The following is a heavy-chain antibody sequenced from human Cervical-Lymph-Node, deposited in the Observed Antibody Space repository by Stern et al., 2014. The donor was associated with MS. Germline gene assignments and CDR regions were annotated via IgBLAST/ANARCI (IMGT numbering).Heavy chain of an antibody. Sequence: EMQLLESGGGLVQPGGSLRLSCAASGFTFSSYAMSWVRQAPGKGLEWVSAITSSGGTTYYADSVKGRFTISRDNSKNTLYLQMNSLRAEDTAIYYCAKSSKYSSSPPYWGQGTLVTVSS. CDR2: ITSSGGTT. CDR3: AKSSKYSSSPPY. D-gene: IGHD6-6*01. J-gene: IGHJ4*02. V-gene: IGHV3-23*01. CDR1: GFTFSSYA.